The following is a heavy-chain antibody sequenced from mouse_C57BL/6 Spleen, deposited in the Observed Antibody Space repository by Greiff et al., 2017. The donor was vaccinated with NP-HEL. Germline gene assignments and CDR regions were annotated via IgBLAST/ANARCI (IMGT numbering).Heavy chain of an antibody. D-gene: IGHD1-1*01. CDR2: ISSGSSTI. Sequence: EVMLVESGGGLVKPGGSLKLSCAASGFTFSDYGMHWVRQAPEKGLEWVAYISSGSSTIYYADTVKGRFTISRDNAKNTLFLQMTSLRSEDTAMYYWARSYYGSSYWYFDVWGTGTTVTVAS. CDR1: GFTFSDYG. V-gene: IGHV5-17*01. J-gene: IGHJ1*03. CDR3: ARSYYGSSYWYFDV.